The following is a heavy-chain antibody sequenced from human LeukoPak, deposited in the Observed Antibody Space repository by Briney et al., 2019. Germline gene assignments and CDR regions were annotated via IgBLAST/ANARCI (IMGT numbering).Heavy chain of an antibody. D-gene: IGHD4-11*01. J-gene: IGHJ3*02. CDR2: ISAYNGNT. Sequence: ASVKVSCKASGYTFTSYGISWVRQAPGQGLEWMGWISAYNGNTNYAQKLQGRVTMTTDTSTSTAYMELSSLRSEDTAVYYCAGDTTITTDAFDMWGQGTLVTVSP. V-gene: IGHV1-18*01. CDR1: GYTFTSYG. CDR3: AGDTTITTDAFDM.